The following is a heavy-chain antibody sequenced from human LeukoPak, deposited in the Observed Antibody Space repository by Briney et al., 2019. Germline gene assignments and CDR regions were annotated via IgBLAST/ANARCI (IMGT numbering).Heavy chain of an antibody. CDR2: ISGNSGSI. V-gene: IGHV3-9*01. J-gene: IGHJ4*02. CDR3: AKGTGKYWTYFDN. D-gene: IGHD1-1*01. CDR1: GFTFDDYA. Sequence: GGSLRLSCTASGFTFDDYAMHWVRHAPGKGLEWVSGISGNSGSIDYAGSVRGRFTISRDNANNSLFLHMSSLSAEDTALYYCAKGTGKYWTYFDNWGQGTLVTVSS.